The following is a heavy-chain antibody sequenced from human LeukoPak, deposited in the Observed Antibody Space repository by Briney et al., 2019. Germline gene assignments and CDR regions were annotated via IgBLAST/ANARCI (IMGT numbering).Heavy chain of an antibody. Sequence: ASVKVSCKASGYTFTSYDINWVRQATGQGLEWMGWMNPNSGNTGYAQKFQGRVTMTRNTSISTAYMELSSLRSEDTAVYYCARAIAVAGKGRPSGFGYWGQGTLVTVSS. CDR2: MNPNSGNT. D-gene: IGHD6-19*01. CDR1: GYTFTSYD. CDR3: ARAIAVAGKGRPSGFGY. J-gene: IGHJ4*02. V-gene: IGHV1-8*01.